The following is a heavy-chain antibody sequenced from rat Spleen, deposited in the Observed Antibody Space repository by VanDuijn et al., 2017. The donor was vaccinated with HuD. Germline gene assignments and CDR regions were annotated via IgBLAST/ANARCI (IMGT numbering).Heavy chain of an antibody. Sequence: VQLQESGPGLVKPSQSLSLTCSVAAYSITSSYRWSWIRQFPGNKLEWMGYINSAGSSNYNPSLKSRISITRDTSKNQFFLQVNSVTTEDTATYYCARLEATYWFAYWGQGTLVTVSS. CDR1: AYSITSSYR. CDR2: INSAGSS. V-gene: IGHV3-3*01. J-gene: IGHJ3*01. CDR3: ARLEATYWFAY. D-gene: IGHD1-10*01.